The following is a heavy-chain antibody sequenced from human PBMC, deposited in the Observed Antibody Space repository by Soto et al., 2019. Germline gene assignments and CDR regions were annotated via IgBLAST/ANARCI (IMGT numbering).Heavy chain of an antibody. CDR1: GFTFSDYY. Sequence: PGGSLRLSCAASGFTFSDYYMSWIRQAPGKGLEWVSYISSSSYTNYADSVKGRFTISRDNAKNSLYLQMNSLRAEDTAVYYCARCIAAAEPYGMDVWGQGTTVTVSS. J-gene: IGHJ6*02. CDR3: ARCIAAAEPYGMDV. D-gene: IGHD6-13*01. CDR2: ISSSSYT. V-gene: IGHV3-11*06.